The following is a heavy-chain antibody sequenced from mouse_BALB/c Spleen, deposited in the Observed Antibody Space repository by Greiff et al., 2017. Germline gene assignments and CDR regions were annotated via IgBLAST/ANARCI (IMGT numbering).Heavy chain of an antibody. D-gene: IGHD2-14*01. CDR1: GFDFSRYW. V-gene: IGHV4-1*02. Sequence: AASGFDFSRYWTSWVRQAPGKGLEWIGEINPDSSTINYTPSLKDKFIISRDNAKNTLYLQMSKVRSEDTALYYCARRGYYRYDGYAMDYWGQGTSVTVSS. CDR2: INPDSSTI. CDR3: ARRGYYRYDGYAMDY. J-gene: IGHJ4*01.